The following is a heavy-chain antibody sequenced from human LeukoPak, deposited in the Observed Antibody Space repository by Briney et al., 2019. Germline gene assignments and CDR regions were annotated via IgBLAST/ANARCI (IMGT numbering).Heavy chain of an antibody. D-gene: IGHD5-12*01. J-gene: IGHJ6*03. V-gene: IGHV4-4*07. CDR3: ARDESGYDFGYYYYYMDV. Sequence: SETLSLTCTVSGGSISTYYWSWIRQPAGKGLEWIGRIYTSGSTNYNPSLKSRVTMSVDTSKNHFSLKLSSVTAADTAVYYCARDESGYDFGYYYYYMDVWGKGTTVTVSS. CDR1: GGSISTYY. CDR2: IYTSGST.